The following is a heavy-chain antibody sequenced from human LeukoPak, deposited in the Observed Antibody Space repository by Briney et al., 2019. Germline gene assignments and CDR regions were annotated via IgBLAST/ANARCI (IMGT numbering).Heavy chain of an antibody. D-gene: IGHD1-26*01. CDR2: VLYDGSHK. J-gene: IGHJ4*02. CDR1: GFTFGDFG. V-gene: IGHV3-33*01. CDR3: ARARMVGTTTYYFQY. Sequence: GRSLRLSCAASGFTFGDFGMHRVRQAPGRGLEWVALVLYDGSHKYYADSVKGRFTISRDNSKNTLYLQMDSLRAEDTAVYYCARARMVGTTTYYFQYWGQGTLVTVSS.